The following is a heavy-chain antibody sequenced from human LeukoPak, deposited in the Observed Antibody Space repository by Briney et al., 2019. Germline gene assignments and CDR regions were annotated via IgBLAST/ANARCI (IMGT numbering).Heavy chain of an antibody. Sequence: PGGSLRLSCAASGFTFDNYWMHWVRQAPEKGLVWVSLINSDESSTSNADSVKGRFTISRDNAKNTLSLQMNSLRAEDTAVYYCARARGWLSADAFDIWGQGTMVTVSS. J-gene: IGHJ3*02. V-gene: IGHV3-74*01. D-gene: IGHD5-24*01. CDR3: ARARGWLSADAFDI. CDR1: GFTFDNYW. CDR2: INSDESST.